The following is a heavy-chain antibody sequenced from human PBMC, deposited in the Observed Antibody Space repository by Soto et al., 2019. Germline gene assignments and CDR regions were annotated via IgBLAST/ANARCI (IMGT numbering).Heavy chain of an antibody. V-gene: IGHV1-18*01. J-gene: IGHJ4*02. CDR3: ARDWFGVAY. D-gene: IGHD3-16*01. CDR1: GYTFTSYG. CDR2: INAYNGNT. Sequence: QVQLVQSGAEVKKPGASVKVSCKASGYTFTSYGITWVRQAPGQGLEWLGWINAYNGNTSYAQNPQGRLHMTTDTSTSTAYMELRTLRSDDTAVYYWARDWFGVAYWGQGTLVTVSS.